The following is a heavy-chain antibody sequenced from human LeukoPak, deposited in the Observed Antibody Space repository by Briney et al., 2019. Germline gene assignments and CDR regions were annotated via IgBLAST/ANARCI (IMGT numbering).Heavy chain of an antibody. CDR2: IYGSGST. V-gene: IGHV4-4*09. CDR3: ARSYSSGWSPGFY. J-gene: IGHJ4*02. D-gene: IGHD6-19*01. Sequence: SETLSLTCSVSGDSIGSFYWSWIRQPPGKGLEWIGSIYGSGSTTYNPSLKSRITISIDTSKNQFSLKLSSVTVADTAVYYCARSYSSGWSPGFYWGQGTLVTVSS. CDR1: GDSIGSFY.